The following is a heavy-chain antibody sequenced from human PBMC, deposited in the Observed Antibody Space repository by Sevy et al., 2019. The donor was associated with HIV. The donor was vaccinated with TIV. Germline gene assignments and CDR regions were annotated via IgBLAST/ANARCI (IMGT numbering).Heavy chain of an antibody. CDR1: GYTFTGYY. J-gene: IGHJ6*02. CDR3: ARDIVVVRQYYYGMDV. V-gene: IGHV1-2*02. CDR2: INPNSGGT. D-gene: IGHD2-2*01. Sequence: ASVKVSCKASGYTFTGYYMHWVRQAPGQGLEWMGWINPNSGGTNYAQKFQGRVTMTRDTSISKAYMELSRLRSDDTAVYYCARDIVVVRQYYYGMDVWGQGTTVTVSS.